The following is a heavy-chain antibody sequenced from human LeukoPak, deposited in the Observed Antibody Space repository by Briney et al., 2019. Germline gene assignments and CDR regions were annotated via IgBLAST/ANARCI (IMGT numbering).Heavy chain of an antibody. CDR2: IYSGGST. V-gene: IGHV3-66*01. Sequence: GGSLRLSCAASGSTVSSNYMSWVRQAPGKGLEWVSVIYSGGSTYYADSVKGRFTISRDNSKNTLYLQMNSLRAEDTAVYYCARDDYGDLDGSDYWGQGTLVTVSS. D-gene: IGHD4-17*01. CDR3: ARDDYGDLDGSDY. J-gene: IGHJ4*02. CDR1: GSTVSSNY.